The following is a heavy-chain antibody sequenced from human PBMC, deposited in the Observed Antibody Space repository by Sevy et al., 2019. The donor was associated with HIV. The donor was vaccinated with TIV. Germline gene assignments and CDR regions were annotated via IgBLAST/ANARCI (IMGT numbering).Heavy chain of an antibody. CDR1: GGSISSSTYY. CDR2: IYYSGST. V-gene: IGHV4-39*01. D-gene: IGHD3-16*02. CDR3: ARQVAARNMITSGGVIVPWSRGTYLSDS. J-gene: IGHJ4*02. Sequence: SETLSLTCTVSGGSISSSTYYWGWIRQPPGQGLEWIGNIYYSGSTYYNPSLRSRVTISVDTSNNQFSLRLSSVTAAETAVYFCARQVAARNMITSGGVIVPWSRGTYLSDSWGQGTPVTVSS.